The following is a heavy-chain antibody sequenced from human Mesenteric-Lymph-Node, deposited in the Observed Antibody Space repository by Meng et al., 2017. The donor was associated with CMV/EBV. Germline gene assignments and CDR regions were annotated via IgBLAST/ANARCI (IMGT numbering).Heavy chain of an antibody. J-gene: IGHJ4*02. D-gene: IGHD3-16*01. Sequence: GGSLRLSCAASGFTFSDYWMSWVRQAPGKGPEWVANLNQDGNKKYYIESVMGRFSISRDNAKSSLYLQMNSLTVADTGVYYCARDPRDPALGDFDYWGQGILVTVSS. V-gene: IGHV3-7*01. CDR2: LNQDGNKK. CDR1: GFTFSDYW. CDR3: ARDPRDPALGDFDY.